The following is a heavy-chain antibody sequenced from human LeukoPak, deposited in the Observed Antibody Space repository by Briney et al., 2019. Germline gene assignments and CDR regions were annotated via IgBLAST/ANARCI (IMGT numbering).Heavy chain of an antibody. CDR3: ARHPGIAVAGTSPPFDY. CDR2: ISAYNGNT. Sequence: ASVKVSCKASGYTFTSYGISWVRQAPGQGLEWMGWISAYNGNTNYAQKLQGRVTMTTDTSTSTAYMELRSLRSDDTAVSYCARHPGIAVAGTSPPFDYWGQGTLVTVSS. CDR1: GYTFTSYG. J-gene: IGHJ4*02. D-gene: IGHD6-19*01. V-gene: IGHV1-18*01.